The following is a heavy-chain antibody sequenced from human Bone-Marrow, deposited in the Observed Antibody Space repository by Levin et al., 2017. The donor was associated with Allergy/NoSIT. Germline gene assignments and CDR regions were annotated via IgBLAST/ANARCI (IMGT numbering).Heavy chain of an antibody. D-gene: IGHD3-10*01. J-gene: IGHJ4*02. V-gene: IGHV5-51*01. CDR2: IYPGDSDT. CDR1: GYSFTSYW. Sequence: GGSLRLSCKGSGYSFTSYWIGWVRQMPGKGLEWMGIIYPGDSDTRYSPSFQGQVTISADKSISTAYLQWSSLKASDTAMYYCARLSFGGDDSPPFDYWGQGTLVAVSS. CDR3: ARLSFGGDDSPPFDY.